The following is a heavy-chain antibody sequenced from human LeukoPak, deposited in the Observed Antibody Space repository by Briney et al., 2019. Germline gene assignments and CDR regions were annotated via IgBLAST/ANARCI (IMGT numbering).Heavy chain of an antibody. Sequence: GGSLRLSCAASGFTFSHFWMSWVRQTPGKGLEWVANLKPDGSDKYYVDSVRGRFTISRDNAKNSLYLQINSLRAEDTAVNYCATEDRWAFDSWGQGTMVTVSS. CDR1: GFTFSHFW. V-gene: IGHV3-7*01. CDR2: LKPDGSDK. D-gene: IGHD2-15*01. J-gene: IGHJ3*01. CDR3: ATEDRWAFDS.